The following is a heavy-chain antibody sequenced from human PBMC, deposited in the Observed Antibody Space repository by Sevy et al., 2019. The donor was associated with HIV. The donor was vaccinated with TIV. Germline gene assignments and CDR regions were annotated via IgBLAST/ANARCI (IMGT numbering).Heavy chain of an antibody. CDR1: GYTFTSYG. D-gene: IGHD3-22*01. CDR3: ARDSESYYYDSSGYYRTYPAAFDI. J-gene: IGHJ3*02. Sequence: ASVKVSCKASGYTFTSYGISWVRQAPGQGLEWMAWISAYNGNTNYAQKLQGRVTMTTDTSTSTAYMELRSLRSDDTAVYYCARDSESYYYDSSGYYRTYPAAFDIWGQGTMVTVSS. V-gene: IGHV1-18*01. CDR2: ISAYNGNT.